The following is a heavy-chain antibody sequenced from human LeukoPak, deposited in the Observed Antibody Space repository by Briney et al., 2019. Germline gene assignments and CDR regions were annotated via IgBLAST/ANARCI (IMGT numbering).Heavy chain of an antibody. CDR1: GFTFSSYS. V-gene: IGHV3-48*01. CDR2: ISSSSSTI. J-gene: IGHJ4*02. Sequence: PGGSLRLSCAASGFTFSSYSMNWVRQAPGKGLEWVSYISSSSSTIYYADSVKGRFTISRDNAKNSLYLQMNSLRAEDTAAYYCARLITYYDFWSASIPAFDYWGQGTLVIVSS. D-gene: IGHD3-3*01. CDR3: ARLITYYDFWSASIPAFDY.